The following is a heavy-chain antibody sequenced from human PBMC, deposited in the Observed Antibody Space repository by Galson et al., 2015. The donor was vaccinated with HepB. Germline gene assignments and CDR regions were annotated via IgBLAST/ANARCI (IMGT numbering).Heavy chain of an antibody. Sequence: SLRLSCAASGFTFSSYAMHWVRQAPGKGLEYVSAISSNGGSTYYADSVKGRFTISRDNSKNTLYLQMSSLRAEDTAVYYCGGSSGWYGVTQSPPLVWGQGTLVTVSS. V-gene: IGHV3-64D*06. J-gene: IGHJ4*02. CDR1: GFTFSSYA. CDR2: ISSNGGST. D-gene: IGHD6-19*01. CDR3: GGSSGWYGVTQSPPLV.